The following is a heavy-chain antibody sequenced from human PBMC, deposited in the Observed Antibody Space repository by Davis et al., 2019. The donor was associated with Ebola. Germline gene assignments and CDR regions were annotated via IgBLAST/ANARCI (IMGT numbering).Heavy chain of an antibody. CDR2: IYTSGST. CDR1: GGSISSYY. CDR3: ARLTYYYDSSGYYLGWFDP. V-gene: IGHV4-4*07. Sequence: MPSETLSLTCTVSGGSISSYYWSWIRQPAGKGLEWIGRIYTSGSTNYNPSLKSRVTMSVDTSKNQFSLKLSSVTAADTAVYYCARLTYYYDSSGYYLGWFDPWGQGTLATVSS. D-gene: IGHD3-22*01. J-gene: IGHJ5*02.